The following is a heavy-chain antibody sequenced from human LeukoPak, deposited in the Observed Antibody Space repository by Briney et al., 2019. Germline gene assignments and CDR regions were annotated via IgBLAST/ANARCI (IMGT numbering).Heavy chain of an antibody. CDR2: ISGSGGST. CDR3: TKVPNAIPSYFDY. CDR1: GFTFSSYA. V-gene: IGHV3-23*01. J-gene: IGHJ4*02. D-gene: IGHD2-8*01. Sequence: GGSLRLSCAASGFTFSSYAMSWVRQAPGKGLEWVSAISGSGGSTYYADSVKGRFTISRDNSKNTQYLQMNSLRAEDTAVYYCTKVPNAIPSYFDYWGQGTLVTVSS.